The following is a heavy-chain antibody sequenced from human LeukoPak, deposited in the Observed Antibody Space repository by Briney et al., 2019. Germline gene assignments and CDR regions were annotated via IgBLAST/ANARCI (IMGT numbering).Heavy chain of an antibody. D-gene: IGHD6-19*01. CDR1: GGSISSSSYY. J-gene: IGHJ4*02. CDR3: ARHVSGSSDWYVDY. Sequence: SETLSLTCTVSGGSISSSSYYWGWIRQPPGKGLEWIGSIYYSGSTYYNPSLRGRVTLSVDTSRNQFSLNLISVTAADTAVYFCARHVSGSSDWYVDYWGQGPLVTVSS. CDR2: IYYSGST. V-gene: IGHV4-39*01.